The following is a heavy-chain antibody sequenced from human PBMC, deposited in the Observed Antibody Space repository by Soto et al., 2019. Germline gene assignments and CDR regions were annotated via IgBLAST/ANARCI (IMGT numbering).Heavy chain of an antibody. CDR2: INHSGST. V-gene: IGHV4-34*01. Sequence: SETLSVTCAVYGGSFSGDYWSWIRQPPGKGLEWIGEINHSGSTNYNPSLKSRVTISVDTSKNQFSLKLSSVTAADTAVYYCAREYGGNSGTFDYWGQGTLVTVSS. D-gene: IGHD2-21*02. CDR1: GGSFSGDY. J-gene: IGHJ4*02. CDR3: AREYGGNSGTFDY.